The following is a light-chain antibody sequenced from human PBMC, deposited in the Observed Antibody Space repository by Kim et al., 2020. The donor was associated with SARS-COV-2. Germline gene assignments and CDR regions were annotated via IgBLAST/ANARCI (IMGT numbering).Light chain of an antibody. V-gene: IGKV4-1*01. CDR2: WAS. J-gene: IGKJ3*01. CDR1: QSILSSSNNRNY. CDR3: QQYYSGPIT. Sequence: DIVMTQSPDSLAVSLGERATINCKSSQSILSSSNNRNYLAWFQQKPGQPPKLIIYWASTRELGVPGRFSGSGSGTDFTLTISSLQAEDVAVYYCQQYYSGPITFGPGTKVDIK.